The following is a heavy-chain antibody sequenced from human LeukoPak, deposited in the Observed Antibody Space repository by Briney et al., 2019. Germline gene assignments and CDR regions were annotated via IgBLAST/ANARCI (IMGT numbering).Heavy chain of an antibody. CDR1: GITFSAYA. CDR2: FSASGDHT. V-gene: IGHV3-23*01. CDR3: ARDLTRGTNTAC. J-gene: IGHJ4*01. D-gene: IGHD1-7*01. Sequence: GGSLRLSCAASGITFSAYAMSWVRQAPGKGLEWVSAFSASGDHTYYAESLKGRFTISRDNSKNTLYLQMSSLRAEDTALYYCARDLTRGTNTACWGQGTLVTVPS.